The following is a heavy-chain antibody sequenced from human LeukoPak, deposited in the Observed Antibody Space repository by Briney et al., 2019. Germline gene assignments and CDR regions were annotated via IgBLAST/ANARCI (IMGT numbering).Heavy chain of an antibody. V-gene: IGHV3-23*01. CDR1: AFTFSSYA. CDR3: AKDISPGRSDAFDI. D-gene: IGHD1-14*01. J-gene: IGHJ3*02. Sequence: GGSLRLSCAASAFTFSSYAMSWVRQAPGKGLEWDSAISGSGGNTYFADSVKGRFTISRDNSKNTLYLQMNSLRAEDTAGYYCAKDISPGRSDAFDIWGQGTMVTVSS. CDR2: ISGSGGNT.